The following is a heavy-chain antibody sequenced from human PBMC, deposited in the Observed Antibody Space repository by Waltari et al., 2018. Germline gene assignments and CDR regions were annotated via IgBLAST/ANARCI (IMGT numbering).Heavy chain of an antibody. V-gene: IGHV3-23*01. Sequence: EVQLLESGGGLVQPGGSLRLSCAASGFTFSSYAMSWVRQAPGKGLGWVLGISGSGGRTCYADSVKGRFTISRDNSKNTLYLQMNSLRAEDTAVYYCAKGLVGATIPGMDVWGQGTTVTVSS. J-gene: IGHJ6*02. CDR3: AKGLVGATIPGMDV. CDR2: ISGSGGRT. CDR1: GFTFSSYA. D-gene: IGHD1-26*01.